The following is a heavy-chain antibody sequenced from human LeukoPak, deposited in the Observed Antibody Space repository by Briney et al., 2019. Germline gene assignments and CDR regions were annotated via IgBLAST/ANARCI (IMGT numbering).Heavy chain of an antibody. CDR1: GFTFSSYA. J-gene: IGHJ4*02. Sequence: HAGGSPRLSCAAFGFTFSSYAMSWVRQAPGKGLEWVSAISGSGGSTYYADSVKGRFTISRDNSKNTLYLQMNSLRAEDTAVYYCAKTARRSSSWYYYFDYWGQGTLVTVSS. D-gene: IGHD6-13*01. V-gene: IGHV3-23*01. CDR2: ISGSGGST. CDR3: AKTARRSSSWYYYFDY.